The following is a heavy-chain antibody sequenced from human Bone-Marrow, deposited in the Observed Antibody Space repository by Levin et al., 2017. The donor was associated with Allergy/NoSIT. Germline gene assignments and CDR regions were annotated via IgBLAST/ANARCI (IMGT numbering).Heavy chain of an antibody. D-gene: IGHD6-25*01. V-gene: IGHV3-53*01. CDR2: IYSAGNT. CDR1: GFTVSGNF. J-gene: IGHJ4*02. Sequence: GESLKISCAASGFTVSGNFMTWVRQAPGKGLEWVSVIYSAGNTYYADSVKGRFTISRDNSKNTLFLQMNTLRVEDTAVYYCARDRAGNLGGGTSSGPLDYWGQGTLVTVSS. CDR3: ARDRAGNLGGGTSSGPLDY.